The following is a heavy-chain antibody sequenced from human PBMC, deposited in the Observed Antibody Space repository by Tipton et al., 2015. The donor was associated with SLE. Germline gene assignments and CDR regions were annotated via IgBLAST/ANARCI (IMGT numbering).Heavy chain of an antibody. V-gene: IGHV4-4*07. Sequence: TLSLTCTVSGGSISGYYWSWIRQPAGKGLEWIGRVYSSGSTIYNPSIKSRITLSLDTSKNQFSLRVNSATAADTAVYYCATSDYGDYRESTFNIWGQGTMVTVSS. D-gene: IGHD4-17*01. CDR1: GGSISGYY. J-gene: IGHJ3*02. CDR3: ATSDYGDYRESTFNI. CDR2: VYSSGST.